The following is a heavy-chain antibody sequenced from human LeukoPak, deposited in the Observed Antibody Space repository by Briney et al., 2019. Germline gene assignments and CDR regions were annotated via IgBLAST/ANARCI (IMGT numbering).Heavy chain of an antibody. J-gene: IGHJ4*02. CDR3: ATLGNRASGYYLPSDY. Sequence: SETLSLTCTVSGGSISSSSYYWGWIRQPPGKGPEWIGSVYYTGSTHYNPSIQSRVTISVDTSKNQFSLKLSYVTAADTAVFYCATLGNRASGYYLPSDYWGQGTLVTVSS. CDR2: VYYTGST. CDR1: GGSISSSSYY. D-gene: IGHD3-22*01. V-gene: IGHV4-39*07.